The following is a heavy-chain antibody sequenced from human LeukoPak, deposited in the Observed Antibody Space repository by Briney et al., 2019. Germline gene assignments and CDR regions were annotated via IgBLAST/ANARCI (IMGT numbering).Heavy chain of an antibody. CDR1: GFTFSDYY. V-gene: IGHV3-11*01. J-gene: IGHJ6*02. D-gene: IGHD2-2*01. Sequence: GGSLRLSCAASGFTFSDYYMSWIRQAPGKGLEWVSYISSGGSTTYYADSVKGRFTISRDNAKNSLYLQMNSLRAGDTAVYYCARDGSRFCSSTSCYSGYYYYGMDVWGQGTTVTVSS. CDR3: ARDGSRFCSSTSCYSGYYYYGMDV. CDR2: ISSGGSTT.